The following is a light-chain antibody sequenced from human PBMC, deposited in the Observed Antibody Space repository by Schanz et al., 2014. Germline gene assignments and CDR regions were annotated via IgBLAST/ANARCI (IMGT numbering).Light chain of an antibody. CDR3: QHYNSYPLT. CDR1: QSISTW. V-gene: IGKV1-5*01. CDR2: DAS. Sequence: DIQMTQSPSTLSASVGDRVTLTCRASQSISTWLAWYQQKPGKAPKVLIYDASNLESGVPSRFSGSGSGTEFTLTISSLQPDDFATYYCQHYNSYPLTFGPGTKVDIK. J-gene: IGKJ3*01.